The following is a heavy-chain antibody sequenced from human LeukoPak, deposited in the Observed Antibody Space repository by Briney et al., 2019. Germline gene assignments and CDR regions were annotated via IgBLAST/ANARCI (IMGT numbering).Heavy chain of an antibody. CDR1: GFTFSSYW. Sequence: GGSLRLSCAASGFTFSSYWMSWVRQAPGKGLEWVSAISGSGGSTYYADSVKGRFTISRDNSKNTLYLQMNSLRAEDTAVYYCAKAPEYSSSWYIDYWGQGTLVTVSS. D-gene: IGHD6-13*01. J-gene: IGHJ4*02. V-gene: IGHV3-23*01. CDR2: ISGSGGST. CDR3: AKAPEYSSSWYIDY.